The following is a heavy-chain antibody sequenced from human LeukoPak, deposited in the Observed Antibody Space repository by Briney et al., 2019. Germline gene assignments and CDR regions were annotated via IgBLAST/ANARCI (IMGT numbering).Heavy chain of an antibody. CDR2: ISAYNGNT. V-gene: IGHV1-18*01. D-gene: IGHD4/OR15-4a*01. J-gene: IGHJ6*03. CDR1: GYTFTSYG. CDR3: ARTEYGGPERSYYYYYMDV. Sequence: ASVKVSCKASGYTFTSYGISWVRQAPGQGLEWMGWISAYNGNTNYARKLQGRVTMTTDTSTSTAYMELRSLRSDDTAVYYCARTEYGGPERSYYYYYMDVWGKGTTVTVSS.